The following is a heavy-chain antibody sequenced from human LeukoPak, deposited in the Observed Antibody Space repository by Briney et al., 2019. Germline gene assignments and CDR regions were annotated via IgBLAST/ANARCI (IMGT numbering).Heavy chain of an antibody. CDR1: GFTVSSNS. CDR2: IFSST. V-gene: IGHV3-53*01. J-gene: IGHJ5*02. Sequence: GGSLRLSCTVSGFTVSSNSMSWVRQAPGKGLEWVSFIFSSTHYADSVRGRFTISRDNSKSTLSLQMNSLRAEDTAIYYCVTYRQVMLPFEAWGQGTLVTVSS. CDR3: VTYRQVMLPFEA. D-gene: IGHD5-18*01.